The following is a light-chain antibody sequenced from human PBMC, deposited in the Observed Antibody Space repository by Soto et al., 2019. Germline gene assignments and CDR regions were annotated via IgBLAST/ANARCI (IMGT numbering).Light chain of an antibody. Sequence: DIQMTQSPSSLSASVGDRVTITCQASQHISSWLAWYQQKPGKAPKLLIYKASTLKSGVPSRFSGSGSGTEFTLTISSLQPDDFATYYCQHYNSYSEAFGQGTKVDIK. J-gene: IGKJ1*01. CDR1: QHISSW. CDR3: QHYNSYSEA. CDR2: KAS. V-gene: IGKV1-5*03.